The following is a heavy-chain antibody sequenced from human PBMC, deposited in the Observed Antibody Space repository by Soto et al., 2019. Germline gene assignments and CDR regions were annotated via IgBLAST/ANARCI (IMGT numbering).Heavy chain of an antibody. CDR3: ASRLSYDFWSGYSLLDDY. V-gene: IGHV4-39*01. CDR1: GGSISSSSYY. D-gene: IGHD3-3*01. Sequence: SETLSLTCTVSGGSISSSSYYWGWIRQPPGKGLEWIGSIYYSGSTYYNPSLKSRVTISVDTSKNQFSLKLSSVTAADTAVYYCASRLSYDFWSGYSLLDDYWGQGTLVTVSS. CDR2: IYYSGST. J-gene: IGHJ4*02.